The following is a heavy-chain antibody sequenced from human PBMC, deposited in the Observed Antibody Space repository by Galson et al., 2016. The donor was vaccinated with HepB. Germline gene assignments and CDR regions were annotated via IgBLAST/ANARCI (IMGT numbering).Heavy chain of an antibody. CDR3: ATATDYAFDI. CDR2: INQDGSEK. V-gene: IGHV3-7*01. Sequence: SPRLSCAASAFTFSTYWMSWVRQAPGKGLEWVANINQDGSEKSYVDSVKGRFTISRDNSKNTFSLQMNSLRVEDTALYYCATATDYAFDIWGQGTMVNVAS. CDR1: AFTFSTYW. D-gene: IGHD3/OR15-3a*01. J-gene: IGHJ3*02.